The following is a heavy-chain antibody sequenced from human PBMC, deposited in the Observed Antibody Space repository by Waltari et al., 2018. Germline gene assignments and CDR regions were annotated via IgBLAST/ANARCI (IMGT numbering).Heavy chain of an antibody. CDR2: ISGSGGST. D-gene: IGHD3-22*01. CDR1: GFTFSSYA. CDR3: AKAAGTMIVVVIKTILFFDY. V-gene: IGHV3-23*01. Sequence: EVQLLESGGGLVQPGGSLRLSCAASGFTFSSYAMSWVRQAPGKGLEWVSAISGSGGSTYYADSVKGRFTISRDNSKNTLYRQMNSLRAEDTAVYDCAKAAGTMIVVVIKTILFFDYWGQGTLVTVSS. J-gene: IGHJ4*02.